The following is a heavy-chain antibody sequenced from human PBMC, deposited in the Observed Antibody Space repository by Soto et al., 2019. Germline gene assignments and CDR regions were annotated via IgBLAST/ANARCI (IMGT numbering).Heavy chain of an antibody. CDR3: AKDDLRSTYYYGSGLIPTHAFDI. CDR1: GFTFSSYW. V-gene: IGHV3-7*01. J-gene: IGHJ3*02. Sequence: PGGSLRLSCAASGFTFSSYWMSWVRQAPGKGLEWVANIKQDGSEKYYVDSVKGRFTISRDNSKNSLYLQMNSLRAEDTAVYYCAKDDLRSTYYYGSGLIPTHAFDIWGQGTMVTVSS. CDR2: IKQDGSEK. D-gene: IGHD3-10*01.